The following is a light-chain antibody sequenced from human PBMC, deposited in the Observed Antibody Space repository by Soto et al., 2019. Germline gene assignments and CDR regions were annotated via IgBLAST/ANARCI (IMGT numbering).Light chain of an antibody. CDR3: LQHSTSPLT. J-gene: IGKJ1*01. CDR1: QGIRND. V-gene: IGKV1-17*01. CDR2: AAS. Sequence: DIQMTQFPSSLSASVGDRVTITCRASQGIRNDLGWYQQKPGKAPKRLIYAASSLQSGVPARFSGSESGTEFTLAISSLQPEDSANFYCLQHSTSPLTFGQGTKVEIK.